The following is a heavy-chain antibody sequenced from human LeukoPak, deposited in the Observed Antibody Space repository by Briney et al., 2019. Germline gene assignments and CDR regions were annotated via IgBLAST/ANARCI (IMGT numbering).Heavy chain of an antibody. J-gene: IGHJ5*02. Sequence: SETLSLTCAVSGGSISSSNWWSWVRQPPGKGLEWIGEIYHSGSTNYNPSLKSRVTISVDKSKNQFSLKLSSVTAADTAVYYCARVFLHPYYGSGIAIWFDPWGQGTLVTDSS. CDR1: GGSISSSNW. CDR2: IYHSGST. D-gene: IGHD3-10*01. CDR3: ARVFLHPYYGSGIAIWFDP. V-gene: IGHV4-4*02.